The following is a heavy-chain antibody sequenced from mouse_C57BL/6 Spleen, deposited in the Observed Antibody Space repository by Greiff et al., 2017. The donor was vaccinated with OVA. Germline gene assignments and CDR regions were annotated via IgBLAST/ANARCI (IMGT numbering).Heavy chain of an antibody. CDR2: ISSGGGYI. V-gene: IGHV5-9-1*02. Sequence: EVKVEESGEGLVKPGGSLKLSCAASGFTFSSYAMSWVRQTPEKRLEWFAYISSGGGYIYYADTVKGRFTISRDNARNTLYLQMSSLKSEDTAMYYCTRGDECYDKDYWGKGTSVTVST. CDR1: GFTFSSYA. CDR3: TRGDECYDKDY. J-gene: IGHJ4*01.